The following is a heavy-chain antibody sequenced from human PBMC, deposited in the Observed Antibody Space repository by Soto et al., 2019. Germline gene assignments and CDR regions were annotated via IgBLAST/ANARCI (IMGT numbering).Heavy chain of an antibody. CDR2: IYWDDDK. D-gene: IGHD2-15*01. Sequence: QITLKESGPTLVKPTQTLTLTCTFSGFSLSTSGVGVGWIRQPPGKALEWLALIYWDDDKVYSPSLKSRLTITKDTSKTQVVLTMTNMYPVDTATYYCTHRRSYCSGGSCYSGFDYWGQGTLVTVSS. J-gene: IGHJ4*02. CDR1: GFSLSTSGVG. V-gene: IGHV2-5*02. CDR3: THRRSYCSGGSCYSGFDY.